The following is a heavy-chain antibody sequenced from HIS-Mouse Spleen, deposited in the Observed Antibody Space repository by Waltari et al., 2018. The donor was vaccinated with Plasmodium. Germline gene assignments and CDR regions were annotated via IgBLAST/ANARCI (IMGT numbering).Heavy chain of an antibody. D-gene: IGHD3-10*01. CDR1: GFTFSSYG. J-gene: IGHJ3*02. V-gene: IGHV3-33*06. Sequence: QVQLVESGGGVVEPGRSLRLSCAASGFTFSSYGMHWVRQAPGKGLGGVAVKWFHGIKKYYSDSGKGRFTLSRDNSKNTLYLQMNSLRAEDTAVYYCAKLCYYGSGSYYHDAFDIWGQGTMVTVSS. CDR2: KWFHGIKK. CDR3: AKLCYYGSGSYYHDAFDI.